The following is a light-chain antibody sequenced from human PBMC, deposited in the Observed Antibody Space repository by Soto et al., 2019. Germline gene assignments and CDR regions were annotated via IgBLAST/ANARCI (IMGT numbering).Light chain of an antibody. CDR3: SSYTSSSTVVV. CDR1: SSDVGGYNF. Sequence: QSALTQPASVSGSPGQSITISCTGTSSDVGGYNFVSWYQQHPGKVPKLMIYDVSNRPSGVSNRFSGSKSGNTASLTISGLQAEDEADYYCSSYTSSSTVVVFGGGTQLTVL. V-gene: IGLV2-14*01. CDR2: DVS. J-gene: IGLJ2*01.